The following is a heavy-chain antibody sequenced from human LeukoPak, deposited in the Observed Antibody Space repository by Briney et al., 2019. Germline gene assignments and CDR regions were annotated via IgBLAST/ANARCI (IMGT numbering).Heavy chain of an antibody. J-gene: IGHJ4*02. V-gene: IGHV4-30-2*01. CDR2: IYHSGST. Sequence: SQSLSLTCAVSGGSLSSGGYSWSWTRQPPGRGLEWIGYIYHSGSTYYNPSLKSRVTISVDRSKNQFSLKLSSVTAAVTAVYYCARFRSLLIPDYWGQGTLVTVSS. CDR1: GGSLSSGGYS. CDR3: ARFRSLLIPDY.